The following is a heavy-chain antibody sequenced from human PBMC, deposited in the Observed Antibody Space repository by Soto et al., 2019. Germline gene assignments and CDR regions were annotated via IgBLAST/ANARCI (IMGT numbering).Heavy chain of an antibody. CDR3: VRGCHGSGRYQGSS. Sequence: PGGSLRLSCVASGFTFTTYWMSWVRQAPGKGLQWVANIRQDGGAQYYVDSVKGRFTISRDNAKNSVYLQMDSLRVEDTAVYYCVRGCHGSGRYQGSSWGQGILVTVSS. CDR1: GFTFTTYW. D-gene: IGHD3-10*01. J-gene: IGHJ5*02. CDR2: IRQDGGAQ. V-gene: IGHV3-7*03.